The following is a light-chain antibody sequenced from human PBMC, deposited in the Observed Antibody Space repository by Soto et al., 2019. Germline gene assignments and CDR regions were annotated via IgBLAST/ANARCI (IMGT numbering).Light chain of an antibody. V-gene: IGLV2-8*01. Sequence: QSVLTQPPSASGSPGPSVTISCTGTSSDVGGYNYVSWYQQHPGKAPELMIDKVSKRPSGVPDRFSGSKSGNTASLTFSGLPAEDEDDYDYYSCEGSNNALDVFGAGTKLTVL. CDR2: KVS. CDR3: YSCEGSNNALDV. CDR1: SSDVGGYNY. J-gene: IGLJ2*01.